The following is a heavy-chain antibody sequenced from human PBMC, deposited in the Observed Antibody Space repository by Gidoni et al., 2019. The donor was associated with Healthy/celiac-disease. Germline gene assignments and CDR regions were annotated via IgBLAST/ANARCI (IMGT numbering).Heavy chain of an antibody. Sequence: EVELLESGGGLVQPGGSLRLSCAASGFTFSSYAMSWVRQAPGKGLGWVSAISGSGGSTYYADSVKGRFTISRDNSKNTLYLQMNSLRAEDTAVYYCAKDTTSGYYWNYFDYWGQGTLVTVSS. D-gene: IGHD3-22*01. CDR3: AKDTTSGYYWNYFDY. CDR2: ISGSGGST. V-gene: IGHV3-23*01. CDR1: GFTFSSYA. J-gene: IGHJ4*02.